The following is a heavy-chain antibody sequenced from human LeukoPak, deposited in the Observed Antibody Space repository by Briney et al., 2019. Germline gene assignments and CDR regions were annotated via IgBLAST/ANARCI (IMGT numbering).Heavy chain of an antibody. CDR2: IYPGDSDI. J-gene: IGHJ4*02. CDR3: ARHRTYSGIYFNDY. Sequence: GESLKISCKGSGYGFASYWIAWVRQMPGKGLEWMGIIYPGDSDITYSPSFQGQVTIPADKAINTAYLQWRSLKASDTAIYYCARHRTYSGIYFNDYWGQGTLVTVSS. D-gene: IGHD1-26*01. V-gene: IGHV5-51*01. CDR1: GYGFASYW.